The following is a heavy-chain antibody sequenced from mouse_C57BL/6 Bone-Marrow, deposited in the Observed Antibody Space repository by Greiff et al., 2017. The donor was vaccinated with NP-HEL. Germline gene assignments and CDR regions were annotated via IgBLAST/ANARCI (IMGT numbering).Heavy chain of an antibody. D-gene: IGHD1-1*02. CDR2: IDPSDSYT. J-gene: IGHJ3*01. V-gene: IGHV1-59*01. Sequence: QVHVKQPGAELVRPGTSVKLSCKASGYTFTSYWMHWVKQRPGQGLEWIGVIDPSDSYTNYNQKFKGKATLTVDTSSSTAYMQLSSLTSEDSAVYYCARSYGRRFAYWGQGTLVTVSA. CDR1: GYTFTSYW. CDR3: ARSYGRRFAY.